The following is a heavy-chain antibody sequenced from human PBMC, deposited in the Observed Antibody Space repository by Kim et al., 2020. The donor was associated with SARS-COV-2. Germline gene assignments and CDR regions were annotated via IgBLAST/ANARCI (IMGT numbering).Heavy chain of an antibody. CDR1: GFTFSSYD. Sequence: GGSLRLSCAASGFTFSSYDMNWVRRAPGKGLEWVSYISKGGGTIYYADSVKGRFTISRDDAQNSLYLQMNSLRVDDTAVYYCARDWALDSWGQGILVTVSS. CDR2: ISKGGGTI. J-gene: IGHJ4*02. CDR3: ARDWALDS. D-gene: IGHD3-16*01. V-gene: IGHV3-48*03.